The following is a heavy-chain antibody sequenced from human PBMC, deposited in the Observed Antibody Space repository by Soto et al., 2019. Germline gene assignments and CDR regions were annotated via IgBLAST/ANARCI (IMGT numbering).Heavy chain of an antibody. V-gene: IGHV1-2*04. Sequence: QVQLVQSGAEVEKPGASVKVSCKTSGYTFSDHYIHWVRQAPGQGLEWIGWLNSRSGATNDAQKFRGWVTMTRDTSIRTAYMELSSLKSDDTAVYYCARGVGTSWFDPWGQGSLVTVSS. CDR2: LNSRSGAT. CDR3: ARGVGTSWFDP. CDR1: GYTFSDHY. J-gene: IGHJ5*02. D-gene: IGHD2-2*01.